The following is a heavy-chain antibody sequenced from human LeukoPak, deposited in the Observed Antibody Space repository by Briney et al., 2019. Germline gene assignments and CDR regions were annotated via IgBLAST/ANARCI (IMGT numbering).Heavy chain of an antibody. Sequence: ASVKVSCKASGYTFTSYGISWVRQAPGQGLEWMGWINTNTGNPTYAQGFTGRCVFSLDTSVSTAYLQISSLKAEDTAVYYCARVTPGNGLQYWGQGTLVTVSS. V-gene: IGHV7-4-1*02. D-gene: IGHD5-24*01. CDR2: INTNTGNP. CDR1: GYTFTSYG. J-gene: IGHJ4*02. CDR3: ARVTPGNGLQY.